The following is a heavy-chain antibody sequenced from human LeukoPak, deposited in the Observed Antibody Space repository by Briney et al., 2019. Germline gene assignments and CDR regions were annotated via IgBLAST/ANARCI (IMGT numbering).Heavy chain of an antibody. J-gene: IGHJ4*02. Sequence: GGSLRLSCAASGFTFRHSLMNWVGQAPGKGLAWGSGIISDWSLTSYADCVNGRLTISRDNAKNTLYLQMDRLRADDTAVYYCATDWYFTPDQWGQGTLVTVS. D-gene: IGHD6-13*01. CDR3: ATDWYFTPDQ. CDR2: IISDWSLT. CDR1: GFTFRHSL. V-gene: IGHV3-74*01.